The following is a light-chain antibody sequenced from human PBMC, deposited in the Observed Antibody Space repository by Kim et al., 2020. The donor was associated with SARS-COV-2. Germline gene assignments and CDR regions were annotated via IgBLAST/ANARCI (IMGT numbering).Light chain of an antibody. CDR3: MQALQTPCT. CDR2: GGS. V-gene: IGKV2-28*01. Sequence: PASVSGRSSQRPRQGISHNLLGWYLKQPGQSQHLLFDGGSNRASGVSNRCSSSGGGADFIMKSSRVEDEDVGVYYCMQALQTPCTFGGGTKVDIK. J-gene: IGKJ4*01. CDR1: QRPRQGISHNL.